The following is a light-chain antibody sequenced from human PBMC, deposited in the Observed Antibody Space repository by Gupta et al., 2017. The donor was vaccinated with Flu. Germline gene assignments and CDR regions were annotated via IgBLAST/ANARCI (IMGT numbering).Light chain of an antibody. Sequence: EIVLTQSPATLSLSPGERATLSCRASQSVSSYLAWYQQKPGQAPRLLIYDASNRATGIPARFSGSGSGTDFTLTISSREPEDFAVYYCQQHSNWPPLTFGGGTQVEIK. CDR1: QSVSSY. J-gene: IGKJ4*01. V-gene: IGKV3-11*01. CDR2: DAS. CDR3: QQHSNWPPLT.